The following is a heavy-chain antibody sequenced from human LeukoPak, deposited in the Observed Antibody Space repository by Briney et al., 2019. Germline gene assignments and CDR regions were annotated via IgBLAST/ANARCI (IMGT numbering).Heavy chain of an antibody. D-gene: IGHD6-6*01. CDR3: AKERAARPDY. CDR2: IKQDGSEK. J-gene: IGHJ4*02. CDR1: GFTFSNSE. V-gene: IGHV3-7*03. Sequence: GGSLRLSCAASGFTFSNSEMTWVRQAPGKGLEWVANIKQDGSEKYYVDSVKGRFTISRDNAKNSLYLQMNSLRAEDTAVYYCAKERAARPDYWGQGTLVTVSS.